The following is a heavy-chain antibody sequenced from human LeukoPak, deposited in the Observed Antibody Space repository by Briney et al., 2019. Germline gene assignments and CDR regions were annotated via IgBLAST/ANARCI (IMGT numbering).Heavy chain of an antibody. Sequence: GASVKVSCTASGGTFSSYAISWVRQAPGQGLEWMGGIIPIFGTANYAQKFQGRVTITADESTSTAYMELSSLRSEDTAVYYCAREADFWSGYNWFDPWGQGTLVTVSS. D-gene: IGHD3-3*01. CDR2: IIPIFGTA. CDR3: AREADFWSGYNWFDP. J-gene: IGHJ5*02. V-gene: IGHV1-69*13. CDR1: GGTFSSYA.